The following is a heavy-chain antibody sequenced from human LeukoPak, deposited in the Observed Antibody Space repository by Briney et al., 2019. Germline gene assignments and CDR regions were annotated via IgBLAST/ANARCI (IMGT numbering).Heavy chain of an antibody. V-gene: IGHV3-20*01. J-gene: IGHJ6*03. CDR3: ARGGYCSSTSCSHTGSDYYYYMDV. Sequence: GGSLRLSCAASGLTFSSYAMSWVRQAPGKGLEWVSGINWNGGSTGYADSVKGRFTISRDNAKNSLYLQMNSLRAEDTALYHCARGGYCSSTSCSHTGSDYYYYMDVWGKGTTVTVSS. CDR1: GLTFSSYA. D-gene: IGHD2-2*01. CDR2: INWNGGST.